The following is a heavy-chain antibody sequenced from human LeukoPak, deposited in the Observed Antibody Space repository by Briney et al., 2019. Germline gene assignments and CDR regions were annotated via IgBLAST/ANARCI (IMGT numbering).Heavy chain of an antibody. J-gene: IGHJ5*02. D-gene: IGHD3-22*01. Sequence: SETLSLTCTVSGGSMSSSYWSWIRQPPGKGLEWIAYMHYSGLTNHNPSLKSRVTISVDTSRKQFSLRLSSVTAADTAVYYCARYDYDSGHPGSWFDPWGQGTLVTVSS. CDR3: ARYDYDSGHPGSWFDP. V-gene: IGHV4-59*08. CDR2: MHYSGLT. CDR1: GGSMSSSY.